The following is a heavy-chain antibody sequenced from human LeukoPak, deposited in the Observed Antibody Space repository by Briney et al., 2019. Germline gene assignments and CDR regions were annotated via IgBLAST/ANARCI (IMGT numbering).Heavy chain of an antibody. D-gene: IGHD3-10*01. Sequence: GGSLRLSCAASGLSVSRNYMSWVRQAPGKGLEWVSVIYRNGSTYYADPVKGRFTVSRDNSKNTLYLQMNSLRAEDTAVYYCAREISGLPPYYYYGMDVWGQGTTVTVSS. CDR3: AREISGLPPYYYYGMDV. V-gene: IGHV3-53*01. CDR1: GLSVSRNY. CDR2: IYRNGST. J-gene: IGHJ6*02.